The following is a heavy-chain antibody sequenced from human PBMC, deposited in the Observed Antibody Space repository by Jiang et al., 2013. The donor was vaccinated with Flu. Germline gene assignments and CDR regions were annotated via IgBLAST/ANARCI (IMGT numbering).Heavy chain of an antibody. D-gene: IGHD3-3*01. CDR3: AKVLSGNQPTPFWSGYYPGWFDP. CDR2: ISGSGGST. Sequence: GLVQPGGSLRLSCAASGFTFSSYAMSWVRQAPGKGLEWVSAISGSGGSTYYADSVKGRFTISRDNSKNTLYLQMNSLRAEDTAVYYCAKVLSGNQPTPFWSGYYPGWFDPWGQGTLVTVSS. CDR1: GFTFSSYA. J-gene: IGHJ5*02. V-gene: IGHV3-23*01.